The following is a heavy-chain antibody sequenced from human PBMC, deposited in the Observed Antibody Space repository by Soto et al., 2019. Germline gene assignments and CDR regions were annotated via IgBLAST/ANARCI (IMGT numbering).Heavy chain of an antibody. CDR1: GFTFVDYY. Sequence: RRGSLRLSCAASGFTFVDYYITCVRQAPGKWLEWVSYIHSSGSTIYYADSVKGRFTISRDNAKNSLYLQMNSLRAEDTAVYYCARAVNWNEFDPWGQGALVTVSS. D-gene: IGHD1-1*01. J-gene: IGHJ5*02. V-gene: IGHV3-11*01. CDR2: IHSSGSTI. CDR3: ARAVNWNEFDP.